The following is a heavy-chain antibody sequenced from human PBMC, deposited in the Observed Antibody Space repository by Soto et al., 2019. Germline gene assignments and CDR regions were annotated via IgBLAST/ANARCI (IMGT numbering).Heavy chain of an antibody. Sequence: PGGSLRLSCAASGFTFSTYAISWVRQAPGKGLEWVSVIYGGLTTSYADSVKGRFTISRDNAKNLLYLQMNSLRAEDTAVYFCASVNLRFSYGIDVWGQGTTVTVSS. D-gene: IGHD3-3*01. CDR3: ASVNLRFSYGIDV. CDR2: IYGGLTT. J-gene: IGHJ6*02. CDR1: GFTFSTYA. V-gene: IGHV3-23*03.